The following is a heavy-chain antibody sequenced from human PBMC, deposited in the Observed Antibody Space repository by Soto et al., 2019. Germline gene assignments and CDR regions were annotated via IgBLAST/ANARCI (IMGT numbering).Heavy chain of an antibody. CDR3: ARVPGELLVTLGLDY. CDR2: IIPIFGTA. V-gene: IGHV1-69*13. D-gene: IGHD1-26*01. J-gene: IGHJ4*02. CDR1: GGTFSSYA. Sequence: SVKVSCKASGGTFSSYAISWVRQAPGQGLEWMGGIIPIFGTANYAQKCQGRVTITADESTSTAYMELSSLRSEDTAVYYCARVPGELLVTLGLDYWGQGTLVTVSS.